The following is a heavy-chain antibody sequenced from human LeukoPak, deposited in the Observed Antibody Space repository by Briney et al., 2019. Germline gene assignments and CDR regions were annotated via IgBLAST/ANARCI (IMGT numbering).Heavy chain of an antibody. CDR3: ARGEATGTTPYYYYYMDV. CDR1: GGTFSSYA. CDR2: IIPIFGTA. J-gene: IGHJ6*03. V-gene: IGHV1-69*05. Sequence: EASVKVSCKASGGTFSSYAISWVRQAPGQGLEWMGGIIPIFGTANYAQKFQGRVTITTDESTSTAYMELSSLRSEDTAAYYCARGEATGTTPYYYYYMDVWGKGTTVTVSS. D-gene: IGHD1-1*01.